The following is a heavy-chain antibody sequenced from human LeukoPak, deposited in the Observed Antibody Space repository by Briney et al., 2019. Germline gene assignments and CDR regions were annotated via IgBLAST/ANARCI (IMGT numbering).Heavy chain of an antibody. CDR1: GGSFSGYY. D-gene: IGHD4-17*01. CDR2: INHSGST. CDR3: ARLAPMTTVTKIDY. V-gene: IGHV4-34*01. J-gene: IGHJ4*02. Sequence: SETLSLTCAVYGGSFSGYYWSWIRQSPGKGLEWIGEINHSGSTNYNPSLRSRVTISVDTSKNQISLKVNSVTAADTAVYYCARLAPMTTVTKIDYWGQGTLVTVSS.